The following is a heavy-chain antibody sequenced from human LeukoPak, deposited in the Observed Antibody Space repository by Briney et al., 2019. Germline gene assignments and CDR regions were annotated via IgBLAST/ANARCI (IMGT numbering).Heavy chain of an antibody. CDR1: GYSISSGYY. CDR2: IYHSGNT. V-gene: IGHV4-38-2*02. J-gene: IGHJ4*02. D-gene: IGHD3-10*01. CDR3: ATNLYGSGNYFAY. Sequence: RTSETLSLTCTVSGYSISSGYYWGWIRQPPGKGLEWIGSIYHSGNTYYNPSLKSRVTISVDTSKNQFSLKLTSVTAADTAVYYCATNLYGSGNYFAYWGQGTLVTVSS.